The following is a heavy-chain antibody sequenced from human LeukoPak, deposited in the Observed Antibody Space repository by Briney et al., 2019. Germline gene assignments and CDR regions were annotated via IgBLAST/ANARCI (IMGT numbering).Heavy chain of an antibody. CDR3: GTQRSTGAIDY. Sequence: PGGSLRLSCAASGFTFSSYWMTWVRQAPGKGLEWVANVRQDGGQKYYVYSVKGRFTISRDNAESSLYLQMNSLRAEDTAVYYYGTQRSTGAIDYWGQGTLVTVSS. CDR1: GFTFSSYW. D-gene: IGHD1-1*01. V-gene: IGHV3-7*01. J-gene: IGHJ4*02. CDR2: VRQDGGQK.